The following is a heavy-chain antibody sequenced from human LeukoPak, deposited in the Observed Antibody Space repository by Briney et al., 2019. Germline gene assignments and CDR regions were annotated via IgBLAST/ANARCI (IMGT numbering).Heavy chain of an antibody. CDR3: ARDQGSSWYMVPYFDY. CDR2: IASDGKTT. V-gene: IGHV3-30*03. D-gene: IGHD6-13*01. Sequence: GGSLRLSCAASGFTFSSYSMNWVRQAPGKGLEWVAVIASDGKTTYYADSVKGRFTISRDNSKNTLYLQMNSLRAEDTAVYYCARDQGSSWYMVPYFDYWGQGTLVTVSS. CDR1: GFTFSSYS. J-gene: IGHJ4*02.